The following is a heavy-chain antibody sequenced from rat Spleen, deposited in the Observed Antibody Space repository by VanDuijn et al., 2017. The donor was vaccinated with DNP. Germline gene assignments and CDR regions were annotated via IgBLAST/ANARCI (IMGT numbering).Heavy chain of an antibody. D-gene: IGHD4-3*01. CDR2: ISHDGGYT. CDR3: TTDNSGLNWVAY. CDR1: GFSFSDHY. Sequence: EVQLVESGGGLVQPGRSLKLSCAASGFSFSDHYMAWVRQAPTKGLEWVASISHDGGYTYYRDSVKGRFTISRDYAKSSLYLQMNSLRSEETATYYCTTDNSGLNWVAYWGQGTLVTVST. V-gene: IGHV5-20*01. J-gene: IGHJ3*01.